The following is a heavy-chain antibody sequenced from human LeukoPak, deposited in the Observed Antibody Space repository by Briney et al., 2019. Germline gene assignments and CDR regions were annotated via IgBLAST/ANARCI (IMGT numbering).Heavy chain of an antibody. CDR2: IYYSGST. J-gene: IGHJ3*02. Sequence: SESLSLTCTVSGGSVSSGGYDWSWIRQHPGKGLEWIGYIYYSGSTYYSPFLKSRVTISVDTSKNQFSLKLSSVTAADTAVYYCARGGGRPDIWGQGTMVTVSS. V-gene: IGHV4-31*03. D-gene: IGHD3-16*01. CDR1: GGSVSSGGYD. CDR3: ARGGGRPDI.